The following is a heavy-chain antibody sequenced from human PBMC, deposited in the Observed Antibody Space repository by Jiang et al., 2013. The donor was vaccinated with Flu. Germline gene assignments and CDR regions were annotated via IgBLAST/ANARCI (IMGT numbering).Heavy chain of an antibody. CDR2: IYHSGST. J-gene: IGHJ4*02. CDR3: ARDDYY. Sequence: AVSGGSISSSNWWSWVRPAPTGRGVEWIGEIYHSGSTNYNPSLKSRVTISVDKSKNQFSLKLSSVTAADTAVYYCARDDYYWGQGTLVTVSS. D-gene: IGHD2-21*01. V-gene: IGHV4-4*02. CDR1: GGSISSSNW.